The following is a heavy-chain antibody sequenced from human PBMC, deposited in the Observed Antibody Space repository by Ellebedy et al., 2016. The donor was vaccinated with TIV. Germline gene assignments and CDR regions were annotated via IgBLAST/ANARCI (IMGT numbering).Heavy chain of an antibody. CDR2: INQDRSDK. V-gene: IGHV3-7*01. CDR3: ATDGSYGDYRSPTHAFVM. CDR1: TFSFRSYW. D-gene: IGHD4-17*01. J-gene: IGHJ3*02. Sequence: GGSLRLSCAASTFSFRSYWMTWVRQPPGKGLEWVANINQDRSDKYYVDSVKGRFTISRDNAKNSLYLQMSSLRVEDTAVYYCATDGSYGDYRSPTHAFVMWGQGTMVAVSS.